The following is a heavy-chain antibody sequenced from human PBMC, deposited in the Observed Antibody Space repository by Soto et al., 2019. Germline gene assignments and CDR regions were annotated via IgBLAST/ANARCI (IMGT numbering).Heavy chain of an antibody. CDR1: GGSISSSSYY. J-gene: IGHJ6*03. CDR2: IYYSGST. CDR3: ARRNYRYYYYYMDV. D-gene: IGHD1-7*01. Sequence: SETLSLTCTVSGGSISSSSYYWGWIRQPPGKGLEWIGSIYYSGSTYYNPSLKSRVTISVDTSKNQFSLKLSSVTAADTAVYYCARRNYRYYYYYMDVWGKGTTVTVSS. V-gene: IGHV4-39*01.